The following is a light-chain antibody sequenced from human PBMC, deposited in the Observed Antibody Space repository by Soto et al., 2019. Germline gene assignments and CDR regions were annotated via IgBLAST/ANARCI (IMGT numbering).Light chain of an antibody. CDR3: RSFTTTYTHV. CDR2: EVT. Sequence: QSVLTQPASVSGSPGQSITISCSGTNSDVGAYNFVSWYQQHPGKAPKLLIHEVTLRPSGVSHRFSGSKSGNTASLTISGLQVEDEADYYCRSFTTTYTHVFGQGPKVNVL. J-gene: IGLJ1*01. V-gene: IGLV2-14*01. CDR1: NSDVGAYNF.